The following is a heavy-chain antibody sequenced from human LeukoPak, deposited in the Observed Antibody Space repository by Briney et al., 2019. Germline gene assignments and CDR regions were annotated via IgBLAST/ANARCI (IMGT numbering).Heavy chain of an antibody. D-gene: IGHD4-17*01. CDR1: GGSISSYY. Sequence: PSETLSLTCTVSGGSISSYYWSWIRQPPGKGLEWIGYIYYSGSTNYNPSLKSRVTISVDTSKNQFSLKLSSVTAADTAVYYCARIARPVTTYPNWFDPWGQGTLVTVSS. CDR3: ARIARPVTTYPNWFDP. CDR2: IYYSGST. J-gene: IGHJ5*02. V-gene: IGHV4-59*01.